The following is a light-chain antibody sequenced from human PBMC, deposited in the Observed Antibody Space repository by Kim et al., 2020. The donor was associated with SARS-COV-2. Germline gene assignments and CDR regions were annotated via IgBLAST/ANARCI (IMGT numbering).Light chain of an antibody. J-gene: IGLJ2*01. V-gene: IGLV2-23*02. CDR2: EVT. Sequence: QSALTQPASVSGSPGQSITISCTGTSSDVGNYDLVSWYQHHPGKVPKLIISEVTKRPSGLSDRFSGSKSGNTASLTISGLQTEDEGDYYCCSYADYSTMIFGGGTQLNVL. CDR1: SSDVGNYDL. CDR3: CSYADYSTMI.